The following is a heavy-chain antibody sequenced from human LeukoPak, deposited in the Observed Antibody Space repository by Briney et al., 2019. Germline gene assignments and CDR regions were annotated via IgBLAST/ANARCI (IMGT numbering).Heavy chain of an antibody. Sequence: GGSLRLSCAASGFAVSSNYMSWVRRAPGKGLEWVSLSNSDTTYHAESVKGRFTISRDNSQNTFYLQMNSLRAEDTAVYYCAGRPRDAAAFDYWGQGTLVTVSS. V-gene: IGHV3-53*01. CDR1: GFAVSSNY. CDR2: SNSDTT. D-gene: IGHD1-14*01. CDR3: AGRPRDAAAFDY. J-gene: IGHJ4*02.